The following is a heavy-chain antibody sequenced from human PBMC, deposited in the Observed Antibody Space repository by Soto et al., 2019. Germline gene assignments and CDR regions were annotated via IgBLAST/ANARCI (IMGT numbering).Heavy chain of an antibody. CDR3: GRDRTVEYPFGMDV. CDR2: IYYSGST. Sequence: SERLSLTCTVSGGSISSGDYYWCWIRQPPGKGLEWIGYIYYSGSTYYNPSLKSRVTISVERSKNQFSLKLSSLPATDTAVYYCGRDRTVEYPFGMDVWAQGITVTVSS. D-gene: IGHD2-8*02. CDR1: GGSISSGDYY. J-gene: IGHJ6*02. V-gene: IGHV4-30-4*01.